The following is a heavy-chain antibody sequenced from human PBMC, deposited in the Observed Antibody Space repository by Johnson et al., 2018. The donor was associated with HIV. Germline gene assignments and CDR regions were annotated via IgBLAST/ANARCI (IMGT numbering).Heavy chain of an antibody. J-gene: IGHJ3*02. CDR1: GFTFSSYG. CDR2: ISYDGSNK. V-gene: IGHV3-30*18. Sequence: QVQLVESGGGVVQPGRSLRLSCAASGFTFSSYGMHWVRQAPGKGLEWVAVISYDGSNKYYADSVKGRFTISRDNSKNTLYLQMNSLRAEDTAVYYCAKDKELIAAGGHGAFDIWGQGTMVTVSS. D-gene: IGHD6-13*01. CDR3: AKDKELIAAGGHGAFDI.